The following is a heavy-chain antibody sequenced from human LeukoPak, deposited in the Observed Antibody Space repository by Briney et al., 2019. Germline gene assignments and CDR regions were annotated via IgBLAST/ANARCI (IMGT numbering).Heavy chain of an antibody. Sequence: GGSLRLSCATSGFTFSSYAMSWVRQAPGKGLEWVSGISGRGGIIYYADSVKGRFTITRGNSKNTLYLQMNSLRAEDTAVYYCAKDSDYYDDSGYYQDYWGQGTLVTVSS. V-gene: IGHV3-23*01. CDR3: AKDSDYYDDSGYYQDY. CDR2: ISGRGGII. D-gene: IGHD3-22*01. J-gene: IGHJ4*02. CDR1: GFTFSSYA.